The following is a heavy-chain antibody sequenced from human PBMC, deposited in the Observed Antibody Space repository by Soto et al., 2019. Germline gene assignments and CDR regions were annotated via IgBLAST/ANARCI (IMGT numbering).Heavy chain of an antibody. D-gene: IGHD5-12*01. CDR1: GFTFSSCE. V-gene: IGHV3-48*03. Sequence: AGGSLRLSCAASGFTFSSCEMNWVRQAPGKGLEWVSYISSSGSTIYYADSVKGRFTISRDNAKNSLYLQMNSLRAEDTAVYYCARDRVWWLRLDYWGQGTLVTVSS. CDR3: ARDRVWWLRLDY. CDR2: ISSSGSTI. J-gene: IGHJ4*02.